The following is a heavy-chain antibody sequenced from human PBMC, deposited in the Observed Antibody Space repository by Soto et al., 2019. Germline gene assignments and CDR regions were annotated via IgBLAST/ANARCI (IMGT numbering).Heavy chain of an antibody. D-gene: IGHD3-22*01. CDR3: ARDGITMTARVVHYY. CDR2: IIPILGIA. V-gene: IGHV1-69*08. J-gene: IGHJ4*02. Sequence: QVQLVQSGAEVKKPGSSVKVSCKASGGTFSSYTISWVRQAPGQGLEWMGRIIPILGIANYAQKFQGRVTITADKSTSTAYMELSSLRSEDTAVYYCARDGITMTARVVHYYRGQGTLVTVSS. CDR1: GGTFSSYT.